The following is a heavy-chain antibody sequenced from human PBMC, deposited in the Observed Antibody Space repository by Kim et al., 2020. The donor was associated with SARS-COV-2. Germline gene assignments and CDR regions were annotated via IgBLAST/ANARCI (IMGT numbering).Heavy chain of an antibody. CDR3: ASPQGHYDSSGYYYVDYYYYGMDV. D-gene: IGHD3-22*01. CDR1: GYTFTSYA. V-gene: IGHV7-4-1*02. CDR2: INTNTGNP. J-gene: IGHJ6*02. Sequence: ASVKVSCKASGYTFTSYAMNWVRQAPGQGLEWMGWINTNTGNPTYAQGFTGRFVFSLDTSVSTAYLQISSLKAEDTAVYYCASPQGHYDSSGYYYVDYYYYGMDVWGQGTTVTVSS.